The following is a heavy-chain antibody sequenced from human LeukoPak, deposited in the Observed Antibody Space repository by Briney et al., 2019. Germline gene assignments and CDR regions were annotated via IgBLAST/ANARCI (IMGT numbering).Heavy chain of an antibody. J-gene: IGHJ4*02. V-gene: IGHV4-39*01. CDR2: IYHSGST. D-gene: IGHD2-2*01. Sequence: KPSETLSLTCTVSGGSISSSSYYWGWIRQPPGKGLEWIGSIYHSGSTYYNPSLKSRVTISVDTSKNQFSLKLSSVTAADTAVYYCARHRKYQLLTHFDYWGQGTLVTVSS. CDR1: GGSISSSSYY. CDR3: ARHRKYQLLTHFDY.